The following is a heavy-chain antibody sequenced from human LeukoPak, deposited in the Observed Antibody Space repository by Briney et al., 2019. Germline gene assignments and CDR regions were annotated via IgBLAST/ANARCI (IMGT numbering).Heavy chain of an antibody. J-gene: IGHJ5*02. V-gene: IGHV3-21*01. Sequence: GGSLRLSCAASGFTFSSHSMNWVRQAPGKGLEWVSSISSSNSYIHYAESVKGRFTISRDNSKNTLYLQMNSLRAEDTALYYCARSGGIGAGGFDPWGQGTLVTVSS. CDR2: ISSSNSYI. D-gene: IGHD3-16*01. CDR1: GFTFSSHS. CDR3: ARSGGIGAGGFDP.